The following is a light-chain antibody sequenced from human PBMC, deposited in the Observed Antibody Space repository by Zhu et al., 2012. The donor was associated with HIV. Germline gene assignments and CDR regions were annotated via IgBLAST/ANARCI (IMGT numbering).Light chain of an antibody. CDR3: QQLNIYPLT. Sequence: DTQLTQSPSFLSASVGDRVTITCRASQGMSSYLAWYQQKPGEAPKLLIYAAPTLQSGVPSRFSGSGSETEFTLTISSLQPEDFATYYCQQLNIYPLTFGGGTKVDIK. J-gene: IGKJ4*01. V-gene: IGKV1-9*01. CDR1: QGMSSY. CDR2: AAP.